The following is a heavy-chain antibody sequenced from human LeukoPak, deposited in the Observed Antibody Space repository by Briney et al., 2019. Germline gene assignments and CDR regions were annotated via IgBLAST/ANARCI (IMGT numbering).Heavy chain of an antibody. D-gene: IGHD6-13*01. J-gene: IGHJ3*02. Sequence: ASVKVSCKASGYTFTNFGISWVRQAPGQGLEWMGWISGYNGNTDYAQKLQGRVTMTTDTSTSTAYMELRSLRSDDTAVYYCAREQHDESVDAFDIWGQGTMVTVSS. CDR1: GYTFTNFG. V-gene: IGHV1-18*01. CDR3: AREQHDESVDAFDI. CDR2: ISGYNGNT.